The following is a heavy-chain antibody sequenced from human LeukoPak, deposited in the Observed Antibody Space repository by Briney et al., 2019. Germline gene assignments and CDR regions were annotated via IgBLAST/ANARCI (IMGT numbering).Heavy chain of an antibody. V-gene: IGHV1-69*01. Sequence: SVKVSCEASGGTFRNFGLNWVRQAPGQGLEWMGGIIPIFGTAKYAQKLQGRVTIIADESTSTAYMELSSLRSEDTAVYYCARGLYCSSTSSCYDYGMDVWGQGTTVTVSS. CDR1: GGTFRNFG. CDR2: IIPIFGTA. D-gene: IGHD2-2*01. CDR3: ARGLYCSSTSSCYDYGMDV. J-gene: IGHJ6*02.